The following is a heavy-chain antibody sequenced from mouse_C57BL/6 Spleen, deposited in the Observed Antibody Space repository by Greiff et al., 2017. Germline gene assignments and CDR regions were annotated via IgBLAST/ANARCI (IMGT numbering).Heavy chain of an antibody. Sequence: VQLQQSGPGLVQPSQSLSITCTVSGFSLTSYGVHWVRQSPGTGLEWLGVIWSGGSTDYNAAFISRLSISKDNSKSQVFFKMNSLQADDTAIYYWASSGLLQPYVDYWGQSATLTVSS. J-gene: IGHJ2*01. V-gene: IGHV2-2*01. CDR1: GFSLTSYG. CDR2: IWSGGST. CDR3: ASSGLLQPYVDY. D-gene: IGHD2-3*01.